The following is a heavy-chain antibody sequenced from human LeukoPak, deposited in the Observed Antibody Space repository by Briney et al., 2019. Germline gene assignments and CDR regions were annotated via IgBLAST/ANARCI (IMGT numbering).Heavy chain of an antibody. CDR3: ARESGSYYGVTLDY. CDR1: RFTVSSNY. D-gene: IGHD1-26*01. CDR2: IYSGGRT. V-gene: IGHV3-66*01. J-gene: IGHJ4*02. Sequence: GGSLRLSCAASRFTVSSNYMSWVRQAPGKGLEWVSVIYSGGRTEYADSVKGRFTISRDNSKNTLYLQMNSLRAEDTAVYYCARESGSYYGVTLDYWGQGTLVTVSS.